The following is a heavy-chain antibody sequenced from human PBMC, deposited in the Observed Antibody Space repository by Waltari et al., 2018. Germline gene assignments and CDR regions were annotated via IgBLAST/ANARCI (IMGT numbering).Heavy chain of an antibody. V-gene: IGHV4-4*02. CDR2: VHRSGRT. J-gene: IGHJ4*02. Sequence: QLQLQESGPGLVNPSGTLSLTCVVSGDSISSNDWLSWVRQSPGKGLEWIGQVHRSGRTNYNPSFASRVTVSGDTYINQFSLKVYFATAADTAVYYCARDRGRGLYLDSWGPGTLVTVSP. CDR1: GDSISSNDW. D-gene: IGHD2-15*01. CDR3: ARDRGRGLYLDS.